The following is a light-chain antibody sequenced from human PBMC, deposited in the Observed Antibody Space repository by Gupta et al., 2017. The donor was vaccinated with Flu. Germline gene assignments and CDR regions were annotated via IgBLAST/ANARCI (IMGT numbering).Light chain of an antibody. CDR3: QSADSSGTLV. V-gene: IGLV3-25*02. Sequence: SYELTQPPSVSVSPGQTARIPCYGDALPKQYAYWYQQKPGQAPVLVIYKDSERPAGIPARFSGSSSGTTVTLTISGVQAEDEADYYCQSADSSGTLVFGGGTKLTVL. CDR1: ALPKQY. J-gene: IGLJ3*02. CDR2: KDS.